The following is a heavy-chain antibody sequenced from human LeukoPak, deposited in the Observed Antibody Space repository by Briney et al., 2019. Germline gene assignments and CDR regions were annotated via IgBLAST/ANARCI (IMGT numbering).Heavy chain of an antibody. Sequence: GGSLRLSCAASGFTFSSYAMTWVRQATGKGLEWVSAIGTAGDTYYPGSVKGRFTISRDNAKNSLYLQMNSLRAEDTAVYYCARRPDYGDYSAGVDYWGQGTLVTVSS. CDR3: ARRPDYGDYSAGVDY. CDR2: IGTAGDT. V-gene: IGHV3-13*01. CDR1: GFTFSSYA. J-gene: IGHJ4*02. D-gene: IGHD4-17*01.